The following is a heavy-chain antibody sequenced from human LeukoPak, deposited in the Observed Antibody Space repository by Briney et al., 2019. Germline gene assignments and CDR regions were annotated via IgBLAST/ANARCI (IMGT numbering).Heavy chain of an antibody. Sequence: GRSLRLSCTASGFTFSSYGMHWVRQAPGKGLEWVAVIWYDGSNSYYVDSVKGRFTISRDNSKNTQYLQMNSLRAEDTAVYYCARDRSFAAASADGPLGYWGQGTLVTVSS. CDR3: ARDRSFAAASADGPLGY. D-gene: IGHD6-13*01. CDR2: IWYDGSNS. J-gene: IGHJ4*02. CDR1: GFTFSSYG. V-gene: IGHV3-33*01.